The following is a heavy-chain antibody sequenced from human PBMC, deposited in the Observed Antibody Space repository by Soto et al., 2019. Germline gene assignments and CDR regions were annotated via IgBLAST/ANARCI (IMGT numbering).Heavy chain of an antibody. CDR3: AKYHDYYYYYMDV. CDR2: ISWHSGSI. J-gene: IGHJ6*03. Sequence: EVQLVESGGGLVQPGRSLRLSCAASGFNFDDDAMHWVRQAPGKGLEWVSGISWHSGSIGYADSVKGRFTSARDNAKNCLYLQMNSLRTDDTALYYCAKYHDYYYYYMDVWGKGTTVTVSS. V-gene: IGHV3-9*01. CDR1: GFNFDDDA.